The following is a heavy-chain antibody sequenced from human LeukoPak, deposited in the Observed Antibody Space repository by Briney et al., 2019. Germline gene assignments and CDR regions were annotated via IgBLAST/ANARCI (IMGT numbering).Heavy chain of an antibody. CDR1: GFTFSSYS. Sequence: PGGSLRLSCAASGFTFSSYSMNWVRQAPGKGLEWVSSISSSSSYIYYADSVKGRFTTSRDNAKNSLYLQMNSLRAEDTAVYYCARAANRYCSGGSCYGYWGQGTLVTVSS. V-gene: IGHV3-21*01. D-gene: IGHD2-15*01. J-gene: IGHJ4*02. CDR3: ARAANRYCSGGSCYGY. CDR2: ISSSSSYI.